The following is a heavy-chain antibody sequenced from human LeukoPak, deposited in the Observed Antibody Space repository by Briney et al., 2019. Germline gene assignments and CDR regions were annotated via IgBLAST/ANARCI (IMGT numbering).Heavy chain of an antibody. CDR1: GFTFSNYW. D-gene: IGHD3-16*01. V-gene: IGHV3-74*01. CDR2: LNSDGSST. CDR3: ARSRYDYIWGIDY. Sequence: GGSLRLSCPASGFTFSNYWMHWVLQAPGKGLVWVSRLNSDGSSTNYADSVKGRFTISRDNAKNTLYLQMNSLRDEDTAVFYCARSRYDYIWGIDYWGQGTLVTISS. J-gene: IGHJ4*02.